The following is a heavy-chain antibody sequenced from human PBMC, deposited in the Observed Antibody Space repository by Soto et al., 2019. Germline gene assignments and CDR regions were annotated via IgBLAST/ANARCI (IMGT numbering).Heavy chain of an antibody. CDR1: GFTFSSYV. D-gene: IGHD2-15*01. CDR3: AKDGRGSCTGGTCYGSDY. V-gene: IGHV3-23*01. J-gene: IGHJ4*02. Sequence: EVQLLKSGGNLVQPGGSLRLSCAASGFTFSSYVMSWVRQAPGKGLEWVSTISGSGASIYDADSVKGRFTISRDNSKNTVYLQMNSLRAEDTAVYYCAKDGRGSCTGGTCYGSDYWGQGTLVTVSS. CDR2: ISGSGASI.